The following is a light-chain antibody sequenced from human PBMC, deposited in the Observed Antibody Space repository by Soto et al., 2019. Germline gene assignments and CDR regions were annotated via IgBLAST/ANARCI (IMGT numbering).Light chain of an antibody. J-gene: IGLJ1*01. CDR2: DVS. CDR1: SSDVGGYNY. CDR3: CSYAGSYTYYV. V-gene: IGLV2-11*01. Sequence: QSVLTQPRSVSGSPGRSVTISCTGTSSDVGGYNYVPWYQQHPGKAPKLMIYDVSKRPSGVPDRFSGSKSGNTASLTISGLQAEDEADYYCCSYAGSYTYYVFGTGTKVTVL.